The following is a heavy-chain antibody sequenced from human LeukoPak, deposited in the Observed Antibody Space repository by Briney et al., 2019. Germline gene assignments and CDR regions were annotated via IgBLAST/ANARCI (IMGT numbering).Heavy chain of an antibody. J-gene: IGHJ4*02. CDR1: GGSISSGDYY. D-gene: IGHD3-10*01. V-gene: IGHV3-21*04. Sequence: PSETLSLTCTVSGGSISSGDYYWSWVRQAPGKGLEWVSSISSSSSYIYYADSVKGRFTISRDNAKNSLYLQMNSLRAEDTAVYYCASVLWFGGIFFDYWGQGALVTVSS. CDR2: ISSSSSYI. CDR3: ASVLWFGGIFFDY.